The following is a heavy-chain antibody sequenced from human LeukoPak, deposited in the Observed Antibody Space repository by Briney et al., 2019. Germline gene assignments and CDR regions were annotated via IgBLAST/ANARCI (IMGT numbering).Heavy chain of an antibody. V-gene: IGHV4-59*01. CDR2: RYYSGST. J-gene: IGHJ1*01. CDR1: GGSISSYY. D-gene: IGHD3-16*01. CDR3: ARVRGDFETD. Sequence: SETLSLTCSVSGGSISSYYWTWLRQPPGKGLEWIGYRYYSGSTTYNPSLKSRVTISVDTSKSQFSLKLISVTAADTAIYYCARVRGDFETDWGQGTLVTVSS.